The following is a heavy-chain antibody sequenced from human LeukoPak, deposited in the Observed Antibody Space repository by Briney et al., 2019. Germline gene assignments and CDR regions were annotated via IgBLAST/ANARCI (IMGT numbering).Heavy chain of an antibody. CDR1: GGSISSYY. V-gene: IGHV4-59*01. J-gene: IGHJ5*02. Sequence: SETLSLTCTVSGGSISSYYWSWIRQPPGKGLEWIGSIYYSGSTNYNPSLKSRVTISVDTSKNQFSLRLSSVTAADTAVYYCARDCLGPTVTKEELNWLDPWGQGTLVTVSS. CDR3: ARDCLGPTVTKEELNWLDP. D-gene: IGHD4-11*01. CDR2: IYYSGST.